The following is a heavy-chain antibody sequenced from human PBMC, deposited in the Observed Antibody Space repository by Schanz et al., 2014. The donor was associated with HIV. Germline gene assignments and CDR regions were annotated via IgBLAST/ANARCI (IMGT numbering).Heavy chain of an antibody. V-gene: IGHV3-23*01. CDR1: GFTFSSYA. J-gene: IGHJ6*02. D-gene: IGHD1-20*01. CDR3: AKTSITLGMDV. CDR2: ISGSGGST. Sequence: EVQLLESGGGLVQPGGSLRLSCAASGFTFSSYALNWVRQAPGKGLEWVSTISGSGGSTYYADSVEGRFTISRDNSKNTLYLQMHSLRAEDTAIYYCAKTSITLGMDVWGQGTTVTVSS.